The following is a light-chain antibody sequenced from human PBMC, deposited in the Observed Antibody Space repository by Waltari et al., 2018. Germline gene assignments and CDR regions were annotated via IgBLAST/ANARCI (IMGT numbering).Light chain of an antibody. CDR1: QSVLYSPNNKNY. CDR2: WAS. Sequence: DIVMTQSPDSLAVSLGERATINCKSSQSVLYSPNNKNYLAWFQQKPGQPPSLRIYWASTRESGVTDRFSGSGSVTDFTLTISSLQAEDVAIYYCQQYATTPRTFGQGTKLEIK. V-gene: IGKV4-1*01. J-gene: IGKJ2*02. CDR3: QQYATTPRT.